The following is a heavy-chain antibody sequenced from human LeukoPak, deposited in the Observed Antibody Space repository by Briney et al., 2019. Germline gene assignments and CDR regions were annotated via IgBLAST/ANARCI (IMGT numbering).Heavy chain of an antibody. CDR3: ARAVNIMDYYDSSGYPDY. D-gene: IGHD3-22*01. CDR1: GGSVSSGSYY. Sequence: SETLSLTCTVSGGSVSSGSYYWSWIRQPPGKGLEWIGYIDYSGSTNYNPSLKSRVTISVDTSKNQFSLKLSSVTAADTAVYYCARAVNIMDYYDSSGYPDYWGQGTLVTVSS. J-gene: IGHJ4*02. V-gene: IGHV4-61*01. CDR2: IDYSGST.